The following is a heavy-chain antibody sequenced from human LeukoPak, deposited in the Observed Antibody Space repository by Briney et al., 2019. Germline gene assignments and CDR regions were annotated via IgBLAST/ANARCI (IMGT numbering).Heavy chain of an antibody. D-gene: IGHD6-19*01. J-gene: IGHJ4*02. CDR2: IYYSGST. CDR3: ARGGTWLVTTFDY. CDR1: GGSISSSSYY. Sequence: KASETLSLTCTVSGGSISSSSYYWGWIRQPPGKGLEWIGSIYYSGSTYYNPSLKSRVTISVDTSKNQFSLKLSSVTAADTAVYYCARGGTWLVTTFDYWGQGTLVTVSS. V-gene: IGHV4-39*07.